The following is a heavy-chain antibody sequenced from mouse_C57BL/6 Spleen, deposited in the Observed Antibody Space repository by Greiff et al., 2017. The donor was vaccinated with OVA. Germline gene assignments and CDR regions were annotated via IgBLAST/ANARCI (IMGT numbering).Heavy chain of an antibody. CDR2: IRSKSSNYAT. V-gene: IGHV10-3*01. Sequence: EVQVVESGGGLVQPKGSLKLSCAASGFTFNTSAMHWVRQAPGKGLEWVARIRSKSSNYATYYADSVKDRFTNSRDDSQSMLYLQMNNLKTEDTAMYYCVRDCYDYDPYYAMDYWGQGTSVTVSS. CDR3: VRDCYDYDPYYAMDY. CDR1: GFTFNTSA. D-gene: IGHD2-4*01. J-gene: IGHJ4*01.